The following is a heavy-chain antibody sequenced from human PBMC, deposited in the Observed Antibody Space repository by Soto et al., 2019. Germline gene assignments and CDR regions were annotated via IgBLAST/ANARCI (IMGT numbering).Heavy chain of an antibody. CDR2: VDPEDGET. CDR3: AKEGGIATLGRVHGSYYYYPLDV. D-gene: IGHD1-26*01. V-gene: IGHV1-24*01. J-gene: IGHJ6*02. CDR1: GYTVSELS. Sequence: ASLKVSCKVSGYTVSELSIHWVRQAPGKGLEWLGGVDPEDGETVYAQKFQGRVTMTEDTSTETAYMELSGLRPEDSAVYYCAKEGGIATLGRVHGSYYYYPLDVWAQVTTVT.